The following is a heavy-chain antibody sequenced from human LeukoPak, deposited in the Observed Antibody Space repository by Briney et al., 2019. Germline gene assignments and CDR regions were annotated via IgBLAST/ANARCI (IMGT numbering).Heavy chain of an antibody. CDR2: ISAYNGNT. CDR1: GYTFTSYG. V-gene: IGHV1-18*01. J-gene: IGHJ3*02. Sequence: ASVRVSCKASGYTFTSYGISWVRQAPGQGLEWMGWISAYNGNTNYAQKLQGRVTMTTDTSTSTAYMELRSLRSDDTAVYYCARDLIPESAFDIWGQGTMVTVSS. CDR3: ARDLIPESAFDI.